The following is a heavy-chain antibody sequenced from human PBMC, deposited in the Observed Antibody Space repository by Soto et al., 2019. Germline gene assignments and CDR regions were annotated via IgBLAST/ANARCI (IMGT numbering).Heavy chain of an antibody. J-gene: IGHJ3*02. CDR2: ISGSGTST. D-gene: IGHD5-12*01. V-gene: IGHV3-23*01. Sequence: SLRLSCAASGFNFSRYARSWFRQAPGKGLEWVSGISGSGTSTFYADSVKGRFTISRDNSKNTLYLQMNSLRAEDTAVYYCAKDSSGYSGYDCAFDIWGQGTMVTVSS. CDR3: AKDSSGYSGYDCAFDI. CDR1: GFNFSRYA.